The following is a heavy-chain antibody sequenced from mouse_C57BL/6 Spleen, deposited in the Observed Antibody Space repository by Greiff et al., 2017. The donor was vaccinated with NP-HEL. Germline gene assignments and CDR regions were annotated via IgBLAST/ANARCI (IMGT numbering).Heavy chain of an antibody. V-gene: IGHV1-66*01. CDR2: IYPGSGNT. J-gene: IGHJ4*01. Sequence: QVQLQQSGPELVKPGASVKISCKASGYSFTSYYIHWVKQRPGQGLEWIGWIYPGSGNTKYNEKFKGKATLTADTSSSTAYMQLSSLTSEDSAVYYCARGEPSSDYGHYYAMDYWGQGTSVTVSS. CDR3: ARGEPSSDYGHYYAMDY. CDR1: GYSFTSYY. D-gene: IGHD2-4*01.